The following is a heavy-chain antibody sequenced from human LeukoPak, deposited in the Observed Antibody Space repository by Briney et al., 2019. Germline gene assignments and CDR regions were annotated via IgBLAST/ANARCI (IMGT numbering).Heavy chain of an antibody. Sequence: GGSLRLSCAASGFTFSDYYMSWVRQAPGKGLEWVSLIYSGGSTYYADSVKGRFTISRDNSENTLYLQMNSLRAEDTAVYYCARPPFDSSWYPRAFDVWGQGTMVTVST. J-gene: IGHJ3*01. D-gene: IGHD6-13*01. CDR3: ARPPFDSSWYPRAFDV. V-gene: IGHV3-66*04. CDR2: IYSGGST. CDR1: GFTFSDYY.